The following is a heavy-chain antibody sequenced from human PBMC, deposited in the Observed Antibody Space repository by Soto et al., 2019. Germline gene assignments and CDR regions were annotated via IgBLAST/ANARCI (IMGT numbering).Heavy chain of an antibody. J-gene: IGHJ6*02. CDR2: IYYSGDT. Sequence: SETLSLTCTVSGGSINSGGYYWTWIRQHPGRGLESIGYIYYSGDTYYNPSLKSRLSISLDTSKNQFSLKLTSVTAADTAIYYCARFPSRAHYFAMDVWGHGTAVTVSS. V-gene: IGHV4-31*03. CDR1: GGSINSGGYY. D-gene: IGHD2-2*01. CDR3: ARFPSRAHYFAMDV.